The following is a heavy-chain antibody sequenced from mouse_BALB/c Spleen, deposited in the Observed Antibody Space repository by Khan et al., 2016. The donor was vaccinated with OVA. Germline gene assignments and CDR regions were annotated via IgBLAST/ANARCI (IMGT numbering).Heavy chain of an antibody. J-gene: IGHJ4*01. D-gene: IGHD2-10*01. CDR2: INTYTGEP. V-gene: IGHV9-3-1*01. Sequence: QIQLVQSGPELKKPEETVKISCKASGYTFTNYGMNWVKQAPGRGLKWMGWINTYTGEPTYADDFKGRFVFSLETSASTAYLQINNLKNEDTATYFWARPPYFSDVLGYWGQGTSVTVSS. CDR3: ARPPYFSDVLGY. CDR1: GYTFTNYG.